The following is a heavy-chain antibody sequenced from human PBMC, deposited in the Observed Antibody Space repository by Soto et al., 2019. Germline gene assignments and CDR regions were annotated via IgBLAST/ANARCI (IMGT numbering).Heavy chain of an antibody. V-gene: IGHV4-59*01. CDR1: GGSISSYY. CDR2: IYYSGST. J-gene: IGHJ6*02. CDR3: ATFTVEGFYYYYYGMDV. D-gene: IGHD3-3*01. Sequence: SETLSLTCTVSGGSISSYYWSWIRQPPGKGLEWIGYIYYSGSTNYNPSLKSRVTISVDTSKNQFSLKLSSVTAADTAVYYCATFTVEGFYYYYYGMDVWGQGTTVTVSS.